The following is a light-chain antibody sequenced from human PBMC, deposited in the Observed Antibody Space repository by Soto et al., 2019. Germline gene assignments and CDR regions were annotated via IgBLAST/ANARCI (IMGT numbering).Light chain of an antibody. CDR2: KAS. Sequence: DIQMTQSPSTLSASVGDRVTITCRASQSISSWLTWYQQKPGKAPKVLIYKASGLESGVPSRFSGSGSGTEFTLTISSLQPDDFGTYYCQQYSTYPWTFGQGTKVQIK. CDR3: QQYSTYPWT. V-gene: IGKV1-5*03. J-gene: IGKJ1*01. CDR1: QSISSW.